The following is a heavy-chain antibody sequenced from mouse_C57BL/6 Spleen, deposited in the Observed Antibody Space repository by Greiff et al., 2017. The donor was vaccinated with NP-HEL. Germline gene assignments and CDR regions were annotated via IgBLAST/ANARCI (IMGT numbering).Heavy chain of an antibody. Sequence: VKLQESGAELVKPGASVKISCKASGYAFSSYWMNWVKQRPGKGLEWIGQIYPGDGDTNYNGKFKGKATLTADKSSSTAYMQLSSLTSEDSAVYFCARCYSGSSYWYFDVWGTGTTVTVSS. J-gene: IGHJ1*03. V-gene: IGHV1-80*01. CDR2: IYPGDGDT. D-gene: IGHD1-1*01. CDR1: GYAFSSYW. CDR3: ARCYSGSSYWYFDV.